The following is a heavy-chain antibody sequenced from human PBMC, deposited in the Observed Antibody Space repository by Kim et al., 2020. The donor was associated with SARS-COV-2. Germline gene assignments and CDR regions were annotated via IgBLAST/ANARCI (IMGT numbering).Heavy chain of an antibody. CDR2: ISSSSSNI. Sequence: GGSLRLSCAASGFTFSSYSMNWVRQAPGKGLEWVSYISSSSSNIYYADSVTGRFTISRDNAKNSLYLQMNSLRDEDTAVYYCARDSNSSSWYEYFGYYYGTGVWGAGTTVTVSS. D-gene: IGHD6-13*01. CDR1: GFTFSSYS. CDR3: ARDSNSSSWYEYFGYYYGTGV. J-gene: IGHJ6*01. V-gene: IGHV3-48*02.